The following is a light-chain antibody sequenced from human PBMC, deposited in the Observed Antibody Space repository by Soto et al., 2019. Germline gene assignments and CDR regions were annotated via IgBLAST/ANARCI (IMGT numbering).Light chain of an antibody. Sequence: EIVMTQSPATLSVSPGERATLSCRASQSVSSNLAWYQQKHGQAPRLLIYGASTRATGIPARFIGSGSGTEFTLTISGLQSEDFAVYYCQQYNNWPITFCQGTRLEIK. V-gene: IGKV3-15*01. CDR1: QSVSSN. CDR2: GAS. J-gene: IGKJ5*01. CDR3: QQYNNWPIT.